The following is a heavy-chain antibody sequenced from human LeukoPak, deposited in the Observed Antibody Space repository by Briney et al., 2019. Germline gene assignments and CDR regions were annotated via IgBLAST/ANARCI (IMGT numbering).Heavy chain of an antibody. CDR3: ARGHRLYYDSSGYYYYFDY. CDR1: GFTFSNAW. CDR2: IKSKIDGGAT. J-gene: IGHJ4*02. V-gene: IGHV3-15*01. D-gene: IGHD3-22*01. Sequence: GGSLRLSCAASGFTFSNAWMSWVRQAPGKGLEWIGRIKSKIDGGATDYAAPVKGRFTISRDDSKTTVYLQMHSLRAEDTAVYYCARGHRLYYDSSGYYYYFDYWGQGTLVTVSS.